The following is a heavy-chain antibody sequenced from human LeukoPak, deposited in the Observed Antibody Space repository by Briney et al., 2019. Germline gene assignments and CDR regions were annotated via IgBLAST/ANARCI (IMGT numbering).Heavy chain of an antibody. CDR2: ISGSGVTT. CDR3: SKWKAIVLVPAARSPIDY. Sequence: PGGSLRLSCAASGFTFSNYDMSWVRQAPGKGLEWVSAISGSGVTTYYADSVKGRFTISRDNSKHTLYLQMNSLRAEDTAVYYCSKWKAIVLVPAARSPIDYWGQGTLVTVSS. CDR1: GFTFSNYD. J-gene: IGHJ4*02. V-gene: IGHV3-23*01. D-gene: IGHD2-2*01.